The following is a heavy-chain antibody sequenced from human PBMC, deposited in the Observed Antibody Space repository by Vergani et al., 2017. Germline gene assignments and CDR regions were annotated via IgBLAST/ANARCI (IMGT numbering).Heavy chain of an antibody. CDR1: VGSMSDFY. CDR2: IYPNGNG. CDR3: ARGNCGVNCPKYNWLAP. V-gene: IGHV4-4*07. J-gene: IGHJ5*02. D-gene: IGHD2-21*01. Sequence: QVHLQESGPGVVKPSDTLSLTCTVSVGSMSDFYWTWIRQPAGRGLEWLGRIYPNGNGNYNESLRSRLTMSIDTSRSQFSLSLSSVTAADTDVYYCARGNCGVNCPKYNWLAPWGRGILVTVSS.